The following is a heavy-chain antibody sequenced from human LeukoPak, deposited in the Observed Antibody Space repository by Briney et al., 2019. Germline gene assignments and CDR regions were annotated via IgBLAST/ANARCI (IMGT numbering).Heavy chain of an antibody. CDR2: IYSGGST. CDR3: ARDLTAYFDY. Sequence: GSLRLSCAASGFTVSSNYMSWVRRAPGKGLEWVSVIYSGGSTYYADSVKGRFTISRDNSKKTLYLQMNSLRAEDTAVYYCARDLTAYFDYWGQGTLVTVSS. CDR1: GFTVSSNY. J-gene: IGHJ4*02. D-gene: IGHD3-16*01. V-gene: IGHV3-66*01.